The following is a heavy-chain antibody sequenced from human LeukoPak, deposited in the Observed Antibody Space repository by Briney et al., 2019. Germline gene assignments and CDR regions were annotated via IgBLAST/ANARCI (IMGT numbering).Heavy chain of an antibody. J-gene: IGHJ5*02. CDR2: IDLSGNTL. V-gene: IGHV3-48*04. Sequence: GGSLRLSCAASGFTFSSYTMNWVRQAPGKGLEWVSYIDLSGNTLYYVDSVKGRFTISRDNAKNSLYLQMNSLRAEDTAVYYCARGPPLFDPWGQGTLVAVSS. CDR3: ARGPPLFDP. CDR1: GFTFSSYT.